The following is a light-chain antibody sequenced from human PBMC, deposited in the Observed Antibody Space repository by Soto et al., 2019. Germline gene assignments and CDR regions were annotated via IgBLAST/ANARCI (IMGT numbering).Light chain of an antibody. CDR2: GAS. J-gene: IGKJ1*01. CDR1: QSFSSTF. V-gene: IGKV3-20*01. CDR3: QQHATSVT. Sequence: EILLTQSPDSLSLSPGDRATLSCRASQSFSSTFFAWYQQKPGQAPRLLIYGASSRATGIPDRLSGSGSGTDFTLTISRLEPEDFAVYYCQQHATSVTFGQGTTVEIK.